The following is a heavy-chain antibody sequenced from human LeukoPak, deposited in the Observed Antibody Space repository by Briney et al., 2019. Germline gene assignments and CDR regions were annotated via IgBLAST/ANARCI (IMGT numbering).Heavy chain of an antibody. V-gene: IGHV4-59*01. CDR2: ISNGNT. CDR1: GGSISTYY. D-gene: IGHD5-18*01. CDR3: ARDKAHSYGRYFDP. Sequence: SETLSLTCSVAGGSISTYYWNWIRQTPGKGLEWIGHISNGNTEYNPSLKSRVTISVDTSRNQISLKLTSVTAADTAVYYCARDKAHSYGRYFDPWGQGALVTVSS. J-gene: IGHJ5*02.